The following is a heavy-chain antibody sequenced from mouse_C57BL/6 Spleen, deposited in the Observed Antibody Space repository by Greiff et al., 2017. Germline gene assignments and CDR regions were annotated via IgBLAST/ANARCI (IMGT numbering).Heavy chain of an antibody. CDR1: GYAFSSSW. CDR2: IYPGDGDT. J-gene: IGHJ3*01. V-gene: IGHV1-82*01. D-gene: IGHD1-1*01. Sequence: VQLQQSGPELVKPGASVKISCTASGYAFSSSWMNWVKQRPGKGLEWIGRIYPGDGDTNYNGKFKGKATLTADKSSSTGYMQLSSLTSEDSAVYLCEGYGDEAWLAYWGQGTLVTVSA. CDR3: EGYGDEAWLAY.